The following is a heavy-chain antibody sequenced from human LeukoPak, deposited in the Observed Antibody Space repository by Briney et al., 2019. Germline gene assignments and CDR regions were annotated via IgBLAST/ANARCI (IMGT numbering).Heavy chain of an antibody. J-gene: IGHJ4*02. CDR1: GFTFSSYA. D-gene: IGHD2-2*01. V-gene: IGHV3-20*04. CDR3: ARDGVVPAAMQY. CDR2: INWNGGST. Sequence: GGSLRLSCAASGFTFSSYAMSWVRQAPGKGLEWVSGINWNGGSTGYADSVKGRFTISRDNAKNSLYLQMNSLRAEDTALYYCARDGVVPAAMQYWGQGTLVTVSS.